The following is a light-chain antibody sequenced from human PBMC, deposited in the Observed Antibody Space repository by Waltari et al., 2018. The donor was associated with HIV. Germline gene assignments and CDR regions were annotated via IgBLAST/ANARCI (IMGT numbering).Light chain of an antibody. CDR2: GAS. CDR1: QSVRSSY. CDR3: QQYGSSPPT. Sequence: EIVLTQSPGHMSLSPEERATLPCRASQSVRSSYLAWYQQKPGQAPRLLIYGASSRATGIPDRFSGSGSGTDFTLTISRLEPEDFAVYYCQQYGSSPPTFGQGTKLEIK. J-gene: IGKJ2*01. V-gene: IGKV3-20*01.